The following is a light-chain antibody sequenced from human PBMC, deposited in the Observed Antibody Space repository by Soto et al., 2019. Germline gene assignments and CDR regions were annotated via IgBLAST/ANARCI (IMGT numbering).Light chain of an antibody. Sequence: EIVMTQSPATLSVSPGERATLSCRASQSVNTNVAWYQQEPGQAPRLLIYGASTRATGIPARFSGSVSGTEFALTISSLQSEDFATYYCQQYESYWTFGQGTKVDI. CDR1: QSVNTN. J-gene: IGKJ1*01. CDR2: GAS. V-gene: IGKV3D-15*01. CDR3: QQYESYWT.